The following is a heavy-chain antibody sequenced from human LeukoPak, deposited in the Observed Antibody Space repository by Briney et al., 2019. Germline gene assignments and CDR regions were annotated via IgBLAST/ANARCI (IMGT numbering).Heavy chain of an antibody. CDR3: ARGALLWFGEGGWFDP. J-gene: IGHJ5*02. V-gene: IGHV3-30*03. D-gene: IGHD3-10*01. Sequence: PGGSLRLSCAASGFTFSSYGMHWVRQAPGKGLEWVAVISYDGSNKYYADSVKGRFTISRDNSKNTLYLQMNSLRAEDTAVYYCARGALLWFGEGGWFDPWGQGTQVTVSS. CDR2: ISYDGSNK. CDR1: GFTFSSYG.